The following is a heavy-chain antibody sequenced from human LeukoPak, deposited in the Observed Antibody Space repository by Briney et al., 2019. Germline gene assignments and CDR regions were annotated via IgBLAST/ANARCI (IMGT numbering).Heavy chain of an antibody. CDR1: GYTFTSYG. CDR3: ARPQLYDYVWGSYRSSFAFDI. CDR2: MKLNSGNT. J-gene: IGHJ3*02. D-gene: IGHD3-16*02. Sequence: ASVKVSCKASGYTFTSYGISWVRQAPGQGLEWMGWMKLNSGNTGYAQKFQGRVTMTRNTSISTAYMELSSLRSEDTAVYYCARPQLYDYVWGSYRSSFAFDIWGQGTMVTVSS. V-gene: IGHV1-8*02.